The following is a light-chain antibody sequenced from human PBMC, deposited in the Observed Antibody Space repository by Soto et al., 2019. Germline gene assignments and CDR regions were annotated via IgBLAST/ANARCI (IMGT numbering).Light chain of an antibody. J-gene: IGLJ1*01. CDR2: EFT. V-gene: IGLV2-14*01. CDR3: ASYRSANTLVV. Sequence: QSVLTQPASMSGSPGQSTTISCTGTSRDIGNYNYVSWYQHHPGKAPKLMIYEFTSRASGVSDRFSGSKSGMTASLTISGLQPEDEADYFCASYRSANTLVVFGTGTKVPVL. CDR1: SRDIGNYNY.